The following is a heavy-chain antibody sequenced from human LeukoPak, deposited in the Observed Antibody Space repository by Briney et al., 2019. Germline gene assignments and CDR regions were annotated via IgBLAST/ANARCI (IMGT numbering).Heavy chain of an antibody. Sequence: GGSLRLSCAASGFTFSNAWMSWVRQAPGKGLEWVGRIKSKTDGGTTDYAAPVKGRFTISRDDSKNTLYLKMNSLKTEDTAVYYCTIPITMVRGVITPADYFDYWGQGTLVTVSS. CDR3: TIPITMVRGVITPADYFDY. CDR2: IKSKTDGGTT. J-gene: IGHJ4*02. CDR1: GFTFSNAW. D-gene: IGHD3-10*01. V-gene: IGHV3-15*01.